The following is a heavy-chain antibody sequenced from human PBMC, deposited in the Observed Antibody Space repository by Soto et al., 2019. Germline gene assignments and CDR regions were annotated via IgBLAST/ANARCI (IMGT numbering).Heavy chain of an antibody. CDR2: ISSSSSYI. J-gene: IGHJ4*02. V-gene: IGHV3-21*01. CDR1: GFTFSSYG. CDR3: ARTGSSTGGRYYGSGSYYGY. D-gene: IGHD3-10*01. Sequence: GGSLRLSCAASGFTFSSYGMNWVRQAPGKGLEWVSSISSSSSYIYYADSGKGRFTISRDNAKNSLYLQMNSLRAEDTAVYYCARTGSSTGGRYYGSGSYYGYWGQGTLVTVSS.